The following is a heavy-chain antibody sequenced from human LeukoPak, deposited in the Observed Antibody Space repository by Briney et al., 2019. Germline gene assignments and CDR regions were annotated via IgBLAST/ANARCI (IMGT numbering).Heavy chain of an antibody. Sequence: SETLSLTCTVSGGSISSYYWSWIRQPPGKGLEWIGYIYYSGSTNYNPSLKSRVTISVDTSKNQFSLKLSSVTAADTAVYYCARVIRYCSGGSCYSSTYYFDYWGQGTLVTVSS. D-gene: IGHD2-15*01. CDR1: GGSISSYY. CDR2: IYYSGST. J-gene: IGHJ4*02. V-gene: IGHV4-59*01. CDR3: ARVIRYCSGGSCYSSTYYFDY.